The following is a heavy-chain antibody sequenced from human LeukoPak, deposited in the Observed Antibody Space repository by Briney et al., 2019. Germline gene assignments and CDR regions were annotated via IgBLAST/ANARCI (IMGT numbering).Heavy chain of an antibody. Sequence: ASVTVSCKASGYTFTSYGISWVRQAPGQGLEWMGWISAYNGNTNYAQTLQGRVTITTDTSTSTAYMELRSLRSDDTAVYYCARIREGYYYMDVWGKGTTVTVSS. CDR2: ISAYNGNT. V-gene: IGHV1-18*01. CDR1: GYTFTSYG. J-gene: IGHJ6*03. CDR3: ARIREGYYYMDV.